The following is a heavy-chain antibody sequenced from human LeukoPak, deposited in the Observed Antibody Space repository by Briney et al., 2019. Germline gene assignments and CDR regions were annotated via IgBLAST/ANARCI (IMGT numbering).Heavy chain of an antibody. V-gene: IGHV4-59*12. Sequence: SETLSLTCTVSGGSISSYYWSWIRQPPGKGLEWIGYIYYSGSTNYNPSLKSRVTISVDTSKNQFSLKLSSVTAADTAVYYCARDSDCSSTNCYRRGFDYWGQGTLVTVSS. CDR1: GGSISSYY. D-gene: IGHD2-2*01. CDR2: IYYSGST. CDR3: ARDSDCSSTNCYRRGFDY. J-gene: IGHJ4*02.